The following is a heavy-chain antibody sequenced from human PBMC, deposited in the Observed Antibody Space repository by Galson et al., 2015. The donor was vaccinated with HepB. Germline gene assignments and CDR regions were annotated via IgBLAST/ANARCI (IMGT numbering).Heavy chain of an antibody. CDR3: AREAGVINLAGLATPRLYYYGMDV. CDR2: IYYSGST. V-gene: IGHV4-61*01. Sequence: ETLFLTCTVSGGSVSSGSYYWSWIREPPGKGLAWIGYIYYSGSTNYNPSLKSRVTISVDTSKNQFSLKLSSVTAADTAVYYCAREAGVINLAGLATPRLYYYGMDVWGQGTTVTVSS. D-gene: IGHD3-16*02. CDR1: GGSVSSGSYY. J-gene: IGHJ6*02.